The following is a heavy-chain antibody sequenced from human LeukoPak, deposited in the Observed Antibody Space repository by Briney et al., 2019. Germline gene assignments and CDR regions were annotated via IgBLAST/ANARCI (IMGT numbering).Heavy chain of an antibody. J-gene: IGHJ4*02. Sequence: SETLSLTCTVSGGSISSYYWSWIRQPAGKGLEWIGRIYTSGSTNYNPSLKSRVTMSVDKSKNQFSLKLSSVTAADTAVYYCARDRYYYDSSGSIYFDYWGQGTLVTVSS. CDR3: ARDRYYYDSSGSIYFDY. CDR2: IYTSGST. V-gene: IGHV4-4*07. D-gene: IGHD3-22*01. CDR1: GGSISSYY.